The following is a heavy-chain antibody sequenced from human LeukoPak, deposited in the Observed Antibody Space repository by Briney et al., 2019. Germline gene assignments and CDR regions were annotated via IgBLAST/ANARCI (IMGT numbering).Heavy chain of an antibody. J-gene: IGHJ4*02. V-gene: IGHV1-8*02. Sequence: ASVKVSCKASGYTFTSYGISWVRQAPGQGLEWMGWMNPNSGNTGFAQKFQGRVTMTRNTSISTAYMELSSLRSEDTAVHYCARSYCSGGSCYVRGFFDYWGQGTLVTVFS. CDR1: GYTFTSYG. CDR2: MNPNSGNT. D-gene: IGHD2-15*01. CDR3: ARSYCSGGSCYVRGFFDY.